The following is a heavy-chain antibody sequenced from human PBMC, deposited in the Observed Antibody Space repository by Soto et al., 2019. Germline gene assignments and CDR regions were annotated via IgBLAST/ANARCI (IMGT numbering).Heavy chain of an antibody. CDR2: IYYSGST. Sequence: SETLSLTCTVSGGSISSYYWSWIRQPPGKGLEWIGYIYYSGSTNYNPSLKSRVTISVDTPKNQFSLKLSSVTAADTAVYYCARLRPSSGWYFDYWGQGTLVTVSS. V-gene: IGHV4-59*08. CDR1: GGSISSYY. D-gene: IGHD6-19*01. CDR3: ARLRPSSGWYFDY. J-gene: IGHJ4*02.